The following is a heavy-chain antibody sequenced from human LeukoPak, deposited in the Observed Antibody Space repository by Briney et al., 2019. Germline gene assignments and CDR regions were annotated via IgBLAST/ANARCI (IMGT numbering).Heavy chain of an antibody. D-gene: IGHD6-25*01. CDR2: ISYDGGNK. J-gene: IGHJ4*02. CDR3: AKALAKSSGWYFDY. CDR1: GFTFSSYG. V-gene: IGHV3-30*18. Sequence: PGGSLRLSCAASGFTFSSYGMHWVRQAPGKGLEWVAVISYDGGNKYYADSVKGRFTISRDNSKNTLYLQMNSLKTEDTAVYYCAKALAKSSGWYFDYWGRGTLVTVSS.